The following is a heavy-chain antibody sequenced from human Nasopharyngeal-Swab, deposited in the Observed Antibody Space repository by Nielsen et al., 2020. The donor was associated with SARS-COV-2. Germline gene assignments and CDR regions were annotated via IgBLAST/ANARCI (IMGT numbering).Heavy chain of an antibody. J-gene: IGHJ5*02. CDR2: ISGAGGTT. D-gene: IGHD6-19*01. Sequence: ETLSLTCAASGFTFSSYGMGWVRQAPGKGLEWVSTISGAGGTTYYADSVKGRFTISRDDSKNTLYLQMNSLRAEDTAVYYCAKDRGSGWYRLASWGLGTLVTVSS. CDR1: GFTFSSYG. V-gene: IGHV3-23*01. CDR3: AKDRGSGWYRLAS.